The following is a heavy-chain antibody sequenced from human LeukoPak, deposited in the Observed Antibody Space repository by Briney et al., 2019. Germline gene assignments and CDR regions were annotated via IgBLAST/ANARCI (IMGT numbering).Heavy chain of an antibody. V-gene: IGHV4-34*01. D-gene: IGHD3-9*01. CDR1: GGSFSGYY. J-gene: IGHJ4*02. CDR2: INHSGST. Sequence: SETLSLTCAVYGGSFSGYYWSWIRQPPGKGLEWIGEINHSGSTNYNPSLKSRVTISVGTSKNQFSLKLSSVTAADTAVYYCARGSDILTGYSFDYWGQGTLVTVSS. CDR3: ARGSDILTGYSFDY.